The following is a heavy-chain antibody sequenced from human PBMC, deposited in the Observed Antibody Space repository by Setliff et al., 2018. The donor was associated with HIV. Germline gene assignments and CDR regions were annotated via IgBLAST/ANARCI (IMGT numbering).Heavy chain of an antibody. D-gene: IGHD5-12*01. CDR3: ASRNLEMATITSYFDY. Sequence: SETLSLTCSVSGGSISSGSYYWSWIRQPAGKGLEWIGHIYTSGSTNYNPSLKSRVTISGDSSKNQFSLNLSSVTAADTAVYYCASRNLEMATITSYFDYWGQGTLVTVSS. CDR1: GGSISSGSYY. V-gene: IGHV4-61*09. CDR2: IYTSGST. J-gene: IGHJ4*02.